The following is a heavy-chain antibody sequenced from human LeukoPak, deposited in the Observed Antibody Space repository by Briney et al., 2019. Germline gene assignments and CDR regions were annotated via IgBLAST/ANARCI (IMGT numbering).Heavy chain of an antibody. CDR1: GFTFSSYA. V-gene: IGHV3-23*01. CDR3: AKGHSDGYNYAD. CDR2: ISNSGGNT. J-gene: IGHJ4*02. D-gene: IGHD5-24*01. Sequence: WGSLSLSCAASGFTFSSYAMSWVRQAPGKGLEWVSAISNSGGNTYYADSVKGRFTISRDNSKNTLYPQMNSLRAEDTAVYYCAKGHSDGYNYADWGQGTLVTVSS.